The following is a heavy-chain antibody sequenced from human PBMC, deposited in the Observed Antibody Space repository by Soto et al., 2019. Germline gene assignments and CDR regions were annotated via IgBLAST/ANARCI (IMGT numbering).Heavy chain of an antibody. Sequence: SETLSLTCAVYGGSFRGYFWSWIRQPPGKRLEWIGEINHSGITSYSPSLGSRVTTSVDTPKNQFSLRLRSVTAADTAIYYCARRFCSDSYCSYFDYWGRGTLVTVSS. V-gene: IGHV4-34*10. J-gene: IGHJ4*02. CDR3: ARRFCSDSYCSYFDY. CDR2: INHSGIT. D-gene: IGHD2-15*01. CDR1: GGSFRGYF.